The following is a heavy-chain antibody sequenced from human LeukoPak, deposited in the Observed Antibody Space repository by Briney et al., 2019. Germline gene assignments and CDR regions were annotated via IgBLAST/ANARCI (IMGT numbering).Heavy chain of an antibody. CDR2: IIPILGIA. V-gene: IGHV1-69*04. J-gene: IGHJ4*02. CDR1: GGTFSSYA. Sequence: SVKVSCKASGGTFSSYAISWVQQAPGQGLEWMGRIIPILGIANYAQKFQGRVTITADKSTSTAYMELSSLRSEDTAVYYCARDGSGSYYNGDQFDYWGQGTLVTVSS. CDR3: ARDGSGSYYNGDQFDY. D-gene: IGHD3-10*01.